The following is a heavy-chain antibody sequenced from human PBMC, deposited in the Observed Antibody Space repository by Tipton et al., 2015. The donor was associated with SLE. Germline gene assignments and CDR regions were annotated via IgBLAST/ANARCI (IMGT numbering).Heavy chain of an antibody. CDR1: GGSFTNYL. CDR2: INVSGST. J-gene: IGHJ4*02. Sequence: TLSLTCHVSGGSFTNYLWNWFRQSPGKGLEWIGEINVSGSTSYNPSLNSRVTISVDTSKNQFSLMLTSVTAADTAMYYCARGREYTRSWRPFDYWGQGTLVAVSS. D-gene: IGHD2-2*01. CDR3: ARGREYTRSWRPFDY. V-gene: IGHV4-34*01.